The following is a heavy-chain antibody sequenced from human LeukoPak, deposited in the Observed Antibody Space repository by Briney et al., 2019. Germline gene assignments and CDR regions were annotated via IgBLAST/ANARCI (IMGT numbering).Heavy chain of an antibody. J-gene: IGHJ4*02. CDR2: ISAYNGNT. CDR1: GYTLTSYG. V-gene: IGHV1-18*01. D-gene: IGHD2-15*01. CDR3: ARVVAALGGFDY. Sequence: ASVEVSCKASGYTLTSYGISWVRQAPGQGLEWMGWISAYNGNTNYAQKLQGRVTMTTDTSTSTAYMELRSLRSDDTAVYYCARVVAALGGFDYWGQGTLLTVSS.